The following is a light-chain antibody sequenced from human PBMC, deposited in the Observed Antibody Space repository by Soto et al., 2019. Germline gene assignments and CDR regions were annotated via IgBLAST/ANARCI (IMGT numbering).Light chain of an antibody. V-gene: IGKV3-20*01. Sequence: ENVLTQSPDTLSLSPGERATLSCRASQSVSSSYLAWYQHKPGQAPRLLIYGASSRATGIPDRFSVSGSGTDFTLTISRLEPEDFAVYYCRQYGSSITFGQGTRLEI. CDR3: RQYGSSIT. CDR2: GAS. CDR1: QSVSSSY. J-gene: IGKJ5*01.